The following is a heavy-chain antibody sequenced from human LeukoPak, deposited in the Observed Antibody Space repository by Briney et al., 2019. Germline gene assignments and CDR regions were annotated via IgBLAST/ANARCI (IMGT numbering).Heavy chain of an antibody. CDR2: IYHSGST. D-gene: IGHD5-12*01. CDR1: GGSISSATYY. CDR3: AREGYSGSDSNL. Sequence: SETLSLTCTVSGGSISSATYYWSWIRQPPGKRLEWIGYIYHSGSTNYNPSLKSRLTISVDTSKNQFSLMLSSVTAADTAVYYCAREGYSGSDSNLWGQGTLVTVSS. V-gene: IGHV4-61*01. J-gene: IGHJ4*02.